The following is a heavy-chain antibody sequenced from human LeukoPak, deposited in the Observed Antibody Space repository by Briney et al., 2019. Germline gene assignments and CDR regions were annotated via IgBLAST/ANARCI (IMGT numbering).Heavy chain of an antibody. J-gene: IGHJ4*02. D-gene: IGHD3-10*01. V-gene: IGHV1-69*04. Sequence: GASVKVSCKASGGTFSSYAISWVRQAPGQGLEWMGRIIPILGIANYAQKLQGRVTITADKSTSTAYMELSSLRSEDTAVYYCARYGSGSPGYFDYWGQGTLVTVSS. CDR3: ARYGSGSPGYFDY. CDR1: GGTFSSYA. CDR2: IIPILGIA.